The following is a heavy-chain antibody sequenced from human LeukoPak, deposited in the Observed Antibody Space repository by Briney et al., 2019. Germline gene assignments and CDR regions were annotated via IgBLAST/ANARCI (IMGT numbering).Heavy chain of an antibody. Sequence: ASVKVSCKASGDTLNNYAFSWVRQATGQGLEWMGWMNPNSGNTGYAQKFQGRVTITRNTSISTAYMELSSLRSEDTAVYYCARGRSIAAAGGGYYFDYWGQGTLVTVSS. CDR1: GDTLNNYA. CDR3: ARGRSIAAAGGGYYFDY. D-gene: IGHD6-13*01. V-gene: IGHV1-8*03. J-gene: IGHJ4*02. CDR2: MNPNSGNT.